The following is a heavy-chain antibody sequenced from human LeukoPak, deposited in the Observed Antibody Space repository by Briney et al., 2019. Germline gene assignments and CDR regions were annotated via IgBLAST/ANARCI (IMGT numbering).Heavy chain of an antibody. CDR3: ARIPIGFGELGNY. V-gene: IGHV3-74*01. D-gene: IGHD3-10*01. Sequence: GGSLRLSCAATGFTFSSYWMHWVRQAPGKGLVRFSRISSDGSSTIYADSVKGRFTISRDNAKNTLYLQMNSLRAEDTAVYYCARIPIGFGELGNYWGQGTLVTVSS. CDR2: ISSDGSST. CDR1: GFTFSSYW. J-gene: IGHJ4*02.